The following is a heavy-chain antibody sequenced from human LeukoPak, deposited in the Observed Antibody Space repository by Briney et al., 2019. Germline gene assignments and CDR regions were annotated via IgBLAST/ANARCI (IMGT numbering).Heavy chain of an antibody. CDR2: IYHSEST. J-gene: IGHJ4*02. CDR1: GYSISSGSW. D-gene: IGHD5-12*01. V-gene: IGHV4-4*02. CDR3: ARYRGASGYHFDY. Sequence: SETLSLTCTVSGYSISSGSWWNWVRQPPGKGLEWIGEIYHSESTNYNPSLKSRVTISLDKSKNQFSLKLYSVTAADTAVYYCARYRGASGYHFDYWGQGTLVTVSS.